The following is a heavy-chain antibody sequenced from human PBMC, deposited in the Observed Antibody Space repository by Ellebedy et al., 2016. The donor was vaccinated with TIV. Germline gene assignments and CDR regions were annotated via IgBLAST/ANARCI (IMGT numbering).Heavy chain of an antibody. Sequence: SETLSLXCTVSGYSISSGYYWGWIRQPPGKGLEWLGNIYHSGSIYYNPSLKSRVTISVDKSKNHFSLILRSVTAADTALYYCARTDLRYGMDVWGQGTTVTVSS. CDR2: IYHSGSI. CDR1: GYSISSGYY. D-gene: IGHD3-3*01. J-gene: IGHJ6*02. CDR3: ARTDLRYGMDV. V-gene: IGHV4-38-2*02.